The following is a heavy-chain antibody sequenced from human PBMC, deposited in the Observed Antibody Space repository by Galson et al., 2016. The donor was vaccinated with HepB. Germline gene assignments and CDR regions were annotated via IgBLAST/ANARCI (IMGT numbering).Heavy chain of an antibody. D-gene: IGHD3-9*01. J-gene: IGHJ5*02. V-gene: IGHV1-18*04. CDR2: ISAYNGNT. Sequence: SVRVSCKASGYIFTNYAISWVRQAPGQGLEWMAWISAYNGNTNYAQTVKGRVTMTTHTSTSTAYMELNSLISDDTAVYYCARGLLLRYFDCQRDWFDPWGQGTLVAVSS. CDR1: GYIFTNYA. CDR3: ARGLLLRYFDCQRDWFDP.